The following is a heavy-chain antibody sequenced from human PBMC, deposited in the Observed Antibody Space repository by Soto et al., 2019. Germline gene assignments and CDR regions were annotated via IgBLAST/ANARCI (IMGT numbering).Heavy chain of an antibody. J-gene: IGHJ4*02. CDR1: GGSISSGGYS. D-gene: IGHD6-13*01. Sequence: SETLSLTCAVSGGSISSGGYSWSWIRQPPGKGLEWIGYIYHSGSTYYNPSLKSRVTISVDRSKNQFSLKLSSVTAADTAGYYCARGSSSSWYDAPFDYWGQGTLHTVST. V-gene: IGHV4-30-2*01. CDR3: ARGSSSSWYDAPFDY. CDR2: IYHSGST.